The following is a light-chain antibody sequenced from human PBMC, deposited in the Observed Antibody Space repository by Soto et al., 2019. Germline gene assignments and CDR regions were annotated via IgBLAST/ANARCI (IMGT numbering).Light chain of an antibody. CDR3: CSYAASSSLV. CDR2: EGS. V-gene: IGLV2-23*01. J-gene: IGLJ2*01. CDR1: SSDVGTYNL. Sequence: QLVLTQPASVSGSPGQSITISCTGTSSDVGTYNLVSWYQQHPGEAPKLMIYEGSKRPSGVSDRFSGSKSGNTASLTISGLQAEDEADYYCCSYAASSSLVFGGGTKVTVL.